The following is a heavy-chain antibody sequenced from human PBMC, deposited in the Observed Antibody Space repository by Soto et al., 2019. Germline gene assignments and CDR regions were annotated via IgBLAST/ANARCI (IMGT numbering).Heavy chain of an antibody. CDR3: AIVSGPAASMHDY. CDR1: GYTFTSYG. D-gene: IGHD1-1*01. CDR2: ISAYNGNT. Sequence: QVQLVQSGAEVKKPGASVKVSCKASGYTFTSYGISWVRQAPGQGLEWMGWISAYNGNTNSAQTLQGRVTMTTDTSTSTVYMELRSLRSDATAVYYCAIVSGPAASMHDYWGQGTLVTVSS. V-gene: IGHV1-18*01. J-gene: IGHJ4*02.